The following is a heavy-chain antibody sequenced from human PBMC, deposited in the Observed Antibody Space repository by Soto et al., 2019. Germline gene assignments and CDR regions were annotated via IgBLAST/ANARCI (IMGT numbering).Heavy chain of an antibody. D-gene: IGHD6-13*01. CDR3: ASGQQLVRNY. CDR1: GGSISRGGYS. V-gene: IGHV4-30-2*01. J-gene: IGHJ4*02. CDR2: IYHSGST. Sequence: SLTCAVSGGSISRGGYSRSWIRQPPGKGLEWIGYIYHSGSTYYNPSLKSRVTISVDRSKNQFSLKLSSVTAADTAVYYCASGQQLVRNYWGQGTLVNVSS.